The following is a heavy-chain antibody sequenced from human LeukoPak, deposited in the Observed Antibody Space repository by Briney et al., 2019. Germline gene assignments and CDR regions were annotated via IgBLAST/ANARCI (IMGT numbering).Heavy chain of an antibody. Sequence: PGGSLRLSCAASGFTFNNYAMTWVRQAPGKGLEWVSAISGSGGSTYYADSVKGRFTISRDNSKNTLYLQMNSLRAEDTAVYYCANFPYMVRGVISDYWGQGTLVTVSS. V-gene: IGHV3-23*01. CDR1: GFTFNNYA. CDR2: ISGSGGST. J-gene: IGHJ4*02. CDR3: ANFPYMVRGVISDY. D-gene: IGHD3-10*01.